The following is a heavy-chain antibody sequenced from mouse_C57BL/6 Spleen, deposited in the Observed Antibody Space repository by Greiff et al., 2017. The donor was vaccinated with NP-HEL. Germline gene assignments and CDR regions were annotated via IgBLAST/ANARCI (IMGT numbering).Heavy chain of an antibody. D-gene: IGHD1-1*02. CDR2: IDPEDGET. J-gene: IGHJ3*01. CDR3: ARDYAVAY. Sequence: EVKLQESGAELVKPGASVKLSCTASGFNIKDYYMHWVKQRTEQGLEWIGRIDPEDGETKYALKFQGKATITADTSSNTAYLQLSSLTSEDTAVYYCARDYAVAYWGQGTLVTVSA. CDR1: GFNIKDYY. V-gene: IGHV14-2*01.